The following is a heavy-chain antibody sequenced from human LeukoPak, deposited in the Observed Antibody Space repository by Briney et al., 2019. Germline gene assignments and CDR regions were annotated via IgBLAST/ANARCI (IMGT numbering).Heavy chain of an antibody. Sequence: SETLSLTCAVYGGSFSGYYWSWIRQSPGKGLEWIGEINHSGSTNYNPSLKSRVTISVDTSKNQFSLKLSSVTAADTAVYYCARDPTWDYWGQGTLVTVSS. CDR1: GGSFSGYY. J-gene: IGHJ4*02. V-gene: IGHV4-34*01. CDR3: ARDPTWDY. CDR2: INHSGST.